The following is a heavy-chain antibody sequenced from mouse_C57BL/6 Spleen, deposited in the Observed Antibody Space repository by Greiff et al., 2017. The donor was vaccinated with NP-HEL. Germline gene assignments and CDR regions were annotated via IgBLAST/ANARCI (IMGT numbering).Heavy chain of an antibody. CDR3: ARDGALYYGSSLYYFDY. V-gene: IGHV5-4*01. D-gene: IGHD1-1*01. CDR1: GFTFSSYA. CDR2: ISDGGSYT. J-gene: IGHJ2*01. Sequence: EVKLMESGGGLVKPGGSLKLSCAASGFTFSSYAMSWVRQTPEKRLEWVATISDGGSYTYYPDNVKGRFTISRDNAKNNLYLQMSHLKSEDTAMYYCARDGALYYGSSLYYFDYWGQGTTLTVSS.